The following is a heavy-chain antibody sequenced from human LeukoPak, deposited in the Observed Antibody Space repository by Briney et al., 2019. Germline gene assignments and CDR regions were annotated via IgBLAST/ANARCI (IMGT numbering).Heavy chain of an antibody. Sequence: GGSLRLSCAASGFTFSSYAMHWVRQAPGKGLEWVAVISFDGSKTYYADSLKGRCTISRDNSKNTLYLQMNSLRAEDTPAYYCARDRQPYYHYYGMDVWGQGTTVTVSS. CDR3: ARDRQPYYHYYGMDV. V-gene: IGHV3-30-3*01. J-gene: IGHJ6*02. CDR2: ISFDGSKT. D-gene: IGHD6-6*01. CDR1: GFTFSSYA.